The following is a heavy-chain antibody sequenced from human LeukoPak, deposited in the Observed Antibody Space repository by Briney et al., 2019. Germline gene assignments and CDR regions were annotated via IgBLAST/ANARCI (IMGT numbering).Heavy chain of an antibody. V-gene: IGHV5-51*01. CDR2: IYPGDSDT. CDR3: ARRIYDTSGDYMDV. CDR1: GYSFTNYW. Sequence: GESLKISCKGSGYSFTNYWIGWVRQMPGKGLEWMGIIYPGDSDTKYSPSFQGRVTISADKSISTAYPQWSSLKASGTAMYYCARRIYDTSGDYMDVWGKGTTVTVSS. D-gene: IGHD3-22*01. J-gene: IGHJ6*03.